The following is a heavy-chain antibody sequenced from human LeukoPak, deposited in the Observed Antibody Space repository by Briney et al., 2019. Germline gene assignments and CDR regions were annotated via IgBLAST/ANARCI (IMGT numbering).Heavy chain of an antibody. Sequence: RASVKVSCKATGYTFTSYYMHWVRQAPGQGLEWMGIINPSGGSTSYAQKFQGRVTMTRDTSTSTVYMELSSLRSEDTAVYYCARRWELTDAFDIWGQGTMVTVSS. V-gene: IGHV1-46*01. J-gene: IGHJ3*02. CDR1: GYTFTSYY. D-gene: IGHD1-26*01. CDR2: INPSGGST. CDR3: ARRWELTDAFDI.